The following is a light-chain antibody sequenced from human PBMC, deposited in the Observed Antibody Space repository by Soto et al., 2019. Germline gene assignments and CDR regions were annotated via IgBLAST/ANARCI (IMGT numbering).Light chain of an antibody. CDR2: ASS. CDR3: QQYNKWPPLT. CDR1: QSVSGN. V-gene: IGKV3-15*01. Sequence: ETVMTQSPPTLSLSPGERATLSCRASQSVSGNLAWYQQKPGQSPRLLIYASSIRDTGIPARFSGSGSGTDFTLTITSLQSEDSAVYYCQQYNKWPPLTFGGGTKVEIK. J-gene: IGKJ4*01.